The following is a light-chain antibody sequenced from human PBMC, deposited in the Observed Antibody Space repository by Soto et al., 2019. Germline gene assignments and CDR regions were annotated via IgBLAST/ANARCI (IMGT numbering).Light chain of an antibody. Sequence: DIVMTQSPLSLPVTPGEPASISCMSNKNLLHGNGYHYLGWDLQKPGQSPPFLISVGSTRASGVTDTSSSSGSGTDFTLKISSVEAEDVGVYFCMQGLHTPMVTFGQGTRLEIK. V-gene: IGKV2-28*01. CDR1: KNLLHGNGYHY. CDR3: MQGLHTPMVT. CDR2: VGS. J-gene: IGKJ5*01.